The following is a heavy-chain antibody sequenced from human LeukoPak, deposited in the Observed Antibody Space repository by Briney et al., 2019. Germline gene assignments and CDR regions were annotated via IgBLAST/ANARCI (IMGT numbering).Heavy chain of an antibody. CDR3: AGGNRRMVDAFDI. D-gene: IGHD4-23*01. Sequence: GGSLRLSCAASGFTFSSYAMSWVRQAPGKGLEWASAISGSGGSTYYADSVKGRFTISRDNSKNTLYLQMNSLRAEDTAVYYCAGGNRRMVDAFDIWGQGTMVTVSS. CDR1: GFTFSSYA. CDR2: ISGSGGST. V-gene: IGHV3-23*01. J-gene: IGHJ3*02.